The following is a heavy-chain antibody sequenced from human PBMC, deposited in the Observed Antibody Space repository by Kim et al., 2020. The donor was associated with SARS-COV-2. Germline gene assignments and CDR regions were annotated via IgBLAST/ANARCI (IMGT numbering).Heavy chain of an antibody. V-gene: IGHV3-7*01. CDR2: IKQDGNQK. CDR3: ARDGDLYSSGKYAFDI. CDR1: GFTFSSYW. Sequence: GGSLRLSCAASGFTFSSYWMTWVRQAPGKGLEWVANIKQDGNQKHYVDSVKGRFTISRDNAKNSLYLQMNSLRAEDTAVYYCARDGDLYSSGKYAFDIWGQGTMVTVSS. D-gene: IGHD6-19*01. J-gene: IGHJ3*02.